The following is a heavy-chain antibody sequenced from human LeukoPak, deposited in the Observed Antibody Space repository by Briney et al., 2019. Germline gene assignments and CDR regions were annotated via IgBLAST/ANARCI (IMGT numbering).Heavy chain of an antibody. V-gene: IGHV3-21*01. CDR2: ITSSSSDI. J-gene: IGHJ4*02. CDR3: ARVFWETVNTSYYSDF. Sequence: GGSLRLSCVASEFVFSSHAMIWVRQAPGKGLEWISSITSSSSDIFYADSVRGRFAISRDNANNALHLQMNSLRAEDTAVYYCARVFWETVNTSYYSDFWGQGTLVTVSS. D-gene: IGHD3-22*01. CDR1: EFVFSSHA.